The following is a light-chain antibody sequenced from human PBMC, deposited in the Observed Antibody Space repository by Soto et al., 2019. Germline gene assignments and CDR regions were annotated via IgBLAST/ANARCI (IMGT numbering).Light chain of an antibody. Sequence: EIVLTQSPGTLSLSPGDRATLSCRASQSVGRDYLAWFQHKAGQAPRLLVHGASNRATGIPDRFSGSGSGTDFTLTITRLEPEDFAVDYCHQYATDPLTFGGGTKVEI. J-gene: IGKJ4*01. CDR1: QSVGRDY. CDR2: GAS. CDR3: HQYATDPLT. V-gene: IGKV3-20*01.